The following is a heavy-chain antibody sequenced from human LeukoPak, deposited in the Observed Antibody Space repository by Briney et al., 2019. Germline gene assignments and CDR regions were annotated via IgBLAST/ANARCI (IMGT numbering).Heavy chain of an antibody. CDR1: GFTFSSYA. CDR2: ISSNGGST. J-gene: IGHJ4*02. Sequence: PGGSLRLSCAASGFTFSSYAMHWVRQAPGKGLEYVSAISSNGGSTCYANSVKGRFTISRDNSKNTLYLQMGSLRAEDMAVYYCARGRWEYQLLDGGDYWGQGTLVTVSS. V-gene: IGHV3-64*01. D-gene: IGHD2-2*01. CDR3: ARGRWEYQLLDGGDY.